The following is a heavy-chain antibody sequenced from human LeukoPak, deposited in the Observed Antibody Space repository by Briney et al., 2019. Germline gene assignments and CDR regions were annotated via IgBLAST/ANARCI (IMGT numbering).Heavy chain of an antibody. D-gene: IGHD3-22*01. V-gene: IGHV3-23*01. J-gene: IGHJ4*02. CDR2: ISGSGGST. CDR3: AKDPNYYDSSGYHYY. Sequence: GGSLRLSCPAYGFTFSSYAMSWVRQAPGKGLEWVSAISGSGGSTYYADSVKGRFTISRDNSKNTLYLQMNSLRAEDTAVYYCAKDPNYYDSSGYHYYWGQGTLVTVSS. CDR1: GFTFSSYA.